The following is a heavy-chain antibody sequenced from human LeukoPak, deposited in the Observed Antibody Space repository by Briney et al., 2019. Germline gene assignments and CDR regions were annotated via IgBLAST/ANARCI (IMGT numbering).Heavy chain of an antibody. D-gene: IGHD3-3*01. CDR2: MNPNSGNT. V-gene: IGHV1-8*03. CDR1: GYTSTSYD. J-gene: IGHJ6*03. Sequence: ASVNVSCKASGYTSTSYDINWVRQATGQGLEWMGWMNPNSGNTGYAQNFQGRVTITRNTSISTAYMELSSLRSEDTAVYYCARGGSYYDFWSGYYTYYYYYMDVWGKGTTATVSS. CDR3: ARGGSYYDFWSGYYTYYYYYMDV.